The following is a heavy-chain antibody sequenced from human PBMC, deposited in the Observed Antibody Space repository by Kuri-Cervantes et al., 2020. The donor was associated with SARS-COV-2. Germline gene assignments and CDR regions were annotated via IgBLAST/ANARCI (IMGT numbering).Heavy chain of an antibody. J-gene: IGHJ5*01. D-gene: IGHD3-3*01. CDR2: IYYSGST. V-gene: IGHV4-59*08. CDR3: ARHHYDFWSGYHENWFDS. CDR1: GGSISNHY. Sequence: SETLSLTCTVSGGSISNHYWSWIRQPPGRGLEWIGYIYYSGSTNYNPSLKSRVTISVDTSKNQFSLKLSSVTAADTAVYYCARHHYDFWSGYHENWFDSWGQGTLVTVSS.